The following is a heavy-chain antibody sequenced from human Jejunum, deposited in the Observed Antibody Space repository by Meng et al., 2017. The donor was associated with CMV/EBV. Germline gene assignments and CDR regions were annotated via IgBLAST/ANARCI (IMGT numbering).Heavy chain of an antibody. CDR3: ARDAYSYGLGWFDP. CDR2: VYYSGST. D-gene: IGHD5-18*01. CDR1: YISSGSHY. V-gene: IGHV4-61*01. J-gene: IGHJ5*02. Sequence: YISSGSHYWSWIRQPPGKALEWIGYVYYSGSTKKSPSLKSRVSISVDTSKNQVSLKVNSVTAADTAVYYCARDAYSYGLGWFDPWGQGILVTVSS.